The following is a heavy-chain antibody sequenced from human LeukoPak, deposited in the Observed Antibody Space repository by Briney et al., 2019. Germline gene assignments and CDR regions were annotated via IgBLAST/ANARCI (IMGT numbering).Heavy chain of an antibody. CDR2: ISFDGTNK. D-gene: IGHD3-10*01. Sequence: PGRSLRDSCAASGFTFSNYAMHWVRQAPGKGLEWVAVISFDGTNKYYANSVQGRFTISRDNSKNTLYLQMNSLRTEDTALYYCARDMYDNGLSSFDYWGQGTLVTVSS. CDR1: GFTFSNYA. J-gene: IGHJ4*02. V-gene: IGHV3-30-3*01. CDR3: ARDMYDNGLSSFDY.